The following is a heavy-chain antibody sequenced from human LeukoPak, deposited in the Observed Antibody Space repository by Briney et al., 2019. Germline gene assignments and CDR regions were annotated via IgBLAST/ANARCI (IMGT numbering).Heavy chain of an antibody. CDR1: GGSISSSSYY. CDR2: IYYSGST. V-gene: IGHV4-39*07. Sequence: SETLSLTCTVSGGSISSSSYYWGWIRQPPGKGLEWIGSIYYSGSTYYNPSLKSRVTISVDTSKNQFSLKLSSVTAADTAVYYCAAWPGNDDAFDIWGQGTMVTVSS. J-gene: IGHJ3*02. CDR3: AAWPGNDDAFDI. D-gene: IGHD4-23*01.